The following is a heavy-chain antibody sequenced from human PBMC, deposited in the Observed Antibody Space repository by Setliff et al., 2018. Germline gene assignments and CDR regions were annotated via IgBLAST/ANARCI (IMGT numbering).Heavy chain of an antibody. J-gene: IGHJ3*02. D-gene: IGHD3-22*01. V-gene: IGHV4-34*01. CDR3: ARTFYYDVSDYSGDAFDI. CDR1: GGSLSDYY. CDR2: IHHSGST. Sequence: SETLSLTCAVYGGSLSDYYWSWIRQPPGKGLEWIGEIHHSGSTNYNPSLKSRVTISVDTSKNQFSLKLSSVTAADKAVYYCARTFYYDVSDYSGDAFDIWGQGTLVT.